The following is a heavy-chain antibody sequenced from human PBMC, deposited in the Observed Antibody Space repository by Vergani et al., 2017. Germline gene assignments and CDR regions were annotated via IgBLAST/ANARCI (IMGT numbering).Heavy chain of an antibody. CDR2: IYYSGST. J-gene: IGHJ4*02. CDR1: GGSINSNY. Sequence: QVQLQESGQGLVKPSETLSLTCSVSGGSINSNYWSWIRQPPGKGLEWIGYIYYSGSTNYNPSLKSRVTISVDTSKNQFSLKLSSVTDADTAVYYCARGHPHSSSSSTTFDSWGQGTLVTVSS. CDR3: ARGHPHSSSSSTTFDS. D-gene: IGHD6-6*01. V-gene: IGHV4-59*01.